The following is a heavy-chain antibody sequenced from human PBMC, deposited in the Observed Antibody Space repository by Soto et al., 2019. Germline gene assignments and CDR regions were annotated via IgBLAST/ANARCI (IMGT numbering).Heavy chain of an antibody. CDR3: ARPSYDFWSGSTYGMDV. CDR1: GYSCSSYW. D-gene: IGHD3-3*01. V-gene: IGHV5-51*01. J-gene: IGHJ6*02. CDR2: IYPGDSDT. Sequence: GEALKISGEGCGYSCSSYWIGWVREMPGKGLEWMGIIYPGDSDTRYSPSFQGQVTISADKSISTAYLQWSSLKASDTAMYYCARPSYDFWSGSTYGMDVWGQGTTVTVSS.